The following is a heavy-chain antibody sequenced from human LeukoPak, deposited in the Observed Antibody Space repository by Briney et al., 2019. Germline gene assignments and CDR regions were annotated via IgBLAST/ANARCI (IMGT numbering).Heavy chain of an antibody. V-gene: IGHV3-66*01. Sequence: PGGSLRLSCAASGFMVTTNYMSWIRQAPGKGLEWVSVVYSGGSTFYADSVKGRFTISRDSAKNTLYLQMNRLRVEDTAMYYCARDPLYCDTIWGQGTLVTVSS. CDR1: GFMVTTNY. D-gene: IGHD3-22*01. CDR3: ARDPLYCDTI. J-gene: IGHJ4*02. CDR2: VYSGGST.